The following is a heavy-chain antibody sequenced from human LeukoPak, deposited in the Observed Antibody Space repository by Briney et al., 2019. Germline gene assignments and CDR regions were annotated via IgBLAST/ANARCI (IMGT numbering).Heavy chain of an antibody. CDR1: GFTFSSYA. D-gene: IGHD3-10*01. CDR2: ISGSGGST. Sequence: WGSLRLSCAASGFTFSSYAMSWVSQAPGKGLEWVSAISGSGGSTYYADSVKGRFTISGDNSKNTLYLQMNSLRAEDTAVYYCAKTRGSGPFDYWGQGTLVTVSS. J-gene: IGHJ4*02. V-gene: IGHV3-23*01. CDR3: AKTRGSGPFDY.